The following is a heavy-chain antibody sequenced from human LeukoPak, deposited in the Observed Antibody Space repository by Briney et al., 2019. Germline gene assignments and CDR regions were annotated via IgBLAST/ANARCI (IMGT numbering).Heavy chain of an antibody. V-gene: IGHV4-34*01. J-gene: IGHJ6*03. D-gene: IGHD2-15*01. Sequence: PSETLSLTCAVYGGSFSGYYWSWIRQPPGKGLEWIGEINHSGSTNYNPSLKSRVTISVDTSKDEFSLKVRSVTAADTAVYYCARTTEGYCRGSTCYYYYYYMNVWGKGTTVTVSS. CDR3: ARTTEGYCRGSTCYYYYYYMNV. CDR1: GGSFSGYY. CDR2: INHSGST.